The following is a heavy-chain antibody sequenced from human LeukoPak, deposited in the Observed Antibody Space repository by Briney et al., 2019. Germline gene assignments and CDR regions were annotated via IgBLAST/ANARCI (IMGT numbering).Heavy chain of an antibody. Sequence: PSETLSLTCTVSGGSISSTDYYWGWIRQPPGKGLEWIGSIFYTGSTYYNPSLKSRVIISVDKSKNQFSLKLSSVTAADTAVYYCAIWGLEAFDIWGQGTMVTVSS. J-gene: IGHJ3*02. CDR3: AIWGLEAFDI. CDR1: GGSISSTDYY. CDR2: IFYTGST. V-gene: IGHV4-39*07. D-gene: IGHD3-16*01.